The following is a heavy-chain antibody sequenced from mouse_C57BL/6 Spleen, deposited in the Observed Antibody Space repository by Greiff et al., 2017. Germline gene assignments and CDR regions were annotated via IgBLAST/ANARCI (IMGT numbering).Heavy chain of an antibody. V-gene: IGHV1-54*01. CDR1: GYAFTNYL. CDR3: ARPLMDY. CDR2: INPGSGGT. J-gene: IGHJ4*01. Sequence: QVQLQQSGAELVRPGTSVKVSCKASGYAFTNYLIEWVKQRPGQGLEWIGVINPGSGGTNYNEKFKGKATLTADKSSSTAYMQLSSLTSEDSAVYFCARPLMDYWGQGTSVTVSS.